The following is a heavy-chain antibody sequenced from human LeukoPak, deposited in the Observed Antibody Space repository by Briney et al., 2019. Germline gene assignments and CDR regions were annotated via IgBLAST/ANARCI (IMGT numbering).Heavy chain of an antibody. CDR2: INPNSGGT. CDR3: ARGTYYYDSSSRALGPGYDY. CDR1: GYTFTGYY. Sequence: ASVKFSCKASGYTFTGYYMHWVRQAPGQGLEWMGWINPNSGGTNYAQKFQGRVTMTRDKSISTAYMELSRLRSDDTAVYYCARGTYYYDSSSRALGPGYDYWGQGTLVTVSS. D-gene: IGHD3-22*01. J-gene: IGHJ4*02. V-gene: IGHV1-2*02.